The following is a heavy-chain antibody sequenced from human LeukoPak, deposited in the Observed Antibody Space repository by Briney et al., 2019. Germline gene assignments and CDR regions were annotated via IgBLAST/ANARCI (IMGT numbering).Heavy chain of an antibody. CDR1: GFTFGSYW. Sequence: VGSLRLSCAASGFTFGSYWMSWVRQAPGMGLQWVANIKQDGSVKTYVDSVKGRFTISRDNAKNSLYLQMNSLRGEDTAVYYCATFLGATFFDHWGQETLVSVSS. CDR3: ATFLGATFFDH. V-gene: IGHV3-7*01. J-gene: IGHJ4*02. D-gene: IGHD1-26*01. CDR2: IKQDGSVK.